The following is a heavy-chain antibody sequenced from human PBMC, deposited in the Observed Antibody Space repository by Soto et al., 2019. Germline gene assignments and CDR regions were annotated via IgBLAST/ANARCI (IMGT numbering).Heavy chain of an antibody. Sequence: PSETLSLTCTVSGGSISSYYLSWIRQPPGKGLEWIGYIYYSGSTNYNPSLKSRVTISVDTSKNQFSLKLSSVTAADTAVYYCARQALGINFDYWGQGTLVTVSS. CDR3: ARQALGINFDY. D-gene: IGHD3-16*01. CDR2: IYYSGST. J-gene: IGHJ4*02. V-gene: IGHV4-59*08. CDR1: GGSISSYY.